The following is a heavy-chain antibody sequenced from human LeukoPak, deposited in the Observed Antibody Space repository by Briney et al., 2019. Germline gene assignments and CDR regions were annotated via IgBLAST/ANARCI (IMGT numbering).Heavy chain of an antibody. D-gene: IGHD1-7*01. V-gene: IGHV4-34*01. J-gene: IGHJ2*01. Sequence: SETLSLTCAVYGGSFSSYYWSWIRQPPGKGLEWIGEINHSGSTNYNPSLKSRVTISVDTSKNQFSLKLSSVTAADTAVYYCARGVPYWITGTTASRYFDLWGRGTLVTVSS. CDR3: ARGVPYWITGTTASRYFDL. CDR1: GGSFSSYY. CDR2: INHSGST.